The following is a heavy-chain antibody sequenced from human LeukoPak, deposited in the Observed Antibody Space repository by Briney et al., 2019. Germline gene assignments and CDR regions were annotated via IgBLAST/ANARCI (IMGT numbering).Heavy chain of an antibody. CDR2: IYYGGST. CDR1: VGSLSSDY. Sequence: SETLSLTCTVSVGSLSSDYCSCFLQPPRHGLEWFEYIYYGGSTYYHPSLKSLVTISVDTSNNQSSQKLSSVTAADAAVYYGARQATPITAFDYWGQGTLVTVSS. D-gene: IGHD1-14*01. CDR3: ARQATPITAFDY. V-gene: IGHV4-59*08. J-gene: IGHJ4*02.